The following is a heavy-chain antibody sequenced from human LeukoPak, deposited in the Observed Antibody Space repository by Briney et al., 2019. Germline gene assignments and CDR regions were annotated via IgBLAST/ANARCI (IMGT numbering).Heavy chain of an antibody. J-gene: IGHJ4*02. D-gene: IGHD6-19*01. CDR3: ARGGYSRGQGSPFDF. CDR1: GYTFTNYP. Sequence: ASVKVSCKASGYTFTNYPMIWVRQAPGQGLEWMGWINTKTDNPTYAQGRTGRFVFSLDTSVSTAFLQITSLQAEDTAIYHCARGGYSRGQGSPFDFWGQGTLVTVSS. CDR2: INTKTDNP. V-gene: IGHV7-4-1*02.